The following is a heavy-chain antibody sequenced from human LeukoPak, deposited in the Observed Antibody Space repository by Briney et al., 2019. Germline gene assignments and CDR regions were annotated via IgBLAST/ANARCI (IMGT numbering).Heavy chain of an antibody. CDR3: ARVISGSSSWPPGDAFDI. J-gene: IGHJ3*02. Sequence: GESLKISCKGSGYSFTSYWIGWVRQMPGKGLEWMWIIYPGDSDTRYSPSFQGQVTISADKSISTAYLQWSSLKASDTAMYFCARVISGSSSWPPGDAFDIWGQGTMVTVSS. CDR2: IYPGDSDT. CDR1: GYSFTSYW. D-gene: IGHD6-13*01. V-gene: IGHV5-51*01.